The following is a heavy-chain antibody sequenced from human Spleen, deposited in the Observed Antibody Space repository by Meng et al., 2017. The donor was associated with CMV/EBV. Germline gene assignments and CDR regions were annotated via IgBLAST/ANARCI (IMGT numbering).Heavy chain of an antibody. J-gene: IGHJ4*02. Sequence: GSLRLSCTVSAGSISSYYWSWIRQPPGKGLEWIGSIYYRGSTNYNSSLKSRVTISVDTSKNQFSLRLTSVTAADTAVYYCARDLTGEQHFDYWGQGTLVTVSS. CDR2: IYYRGST. CDR3: ARDLTGEQHFDY. CDR1: AGSISSYY. V-gene: IGHV4-59*01. D-gene: IGHD7-27*01.